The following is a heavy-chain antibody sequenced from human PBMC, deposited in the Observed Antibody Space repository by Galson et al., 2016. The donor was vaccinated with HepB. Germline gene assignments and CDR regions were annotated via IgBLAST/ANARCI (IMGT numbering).Heavy chain of an antibody. CDR1: GFTFSKYA. Sequence: SLRLSCAASGFTFSKYALSWVRQAPGKGLEWISAIHLAGRDIYYSDSVRGRFTISRDDSNNMLYLQMNNLRDEDTAVYYCTKHEVRTHDYWGQGTLATVSS. J-gene: IGHJ4*02. V-gene: IGHV3-23*01. D-gene: IGHD3-22*01. CDR3: TKHEVRTHDY. CDR2: IHLAGRDI.